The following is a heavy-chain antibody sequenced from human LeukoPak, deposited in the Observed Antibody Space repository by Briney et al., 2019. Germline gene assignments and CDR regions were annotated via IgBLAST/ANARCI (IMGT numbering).Heavy chain of an antibody. V-gene: IGHV1-8*01. J-gene: IGHJ4*02. D-gene: IGHD3-10*01. CDR1: GYTFTSYD. CDR2: MNPNSGNT. CDR3: AIRLLWFGEGPRYDY. Sequence: GASVKVSCKASGYTFTSYDINWVRQATGQGLEWMGWMNPNSGNTGYAQKFQGRVTMTRNTSISTAYMELSSLRSEDTAVYYCAIRLLWFGEGPRYDYWDQGTLVTVSS.